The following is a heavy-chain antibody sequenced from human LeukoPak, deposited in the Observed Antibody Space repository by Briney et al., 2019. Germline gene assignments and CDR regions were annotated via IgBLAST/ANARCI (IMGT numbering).Heavy chain of an antibody. CDR1: GFTFSSYS. J-gene: IGHJ6*02. D-gene: IGHD4-11*01. CDR3: ARQNTVDYYYAMDV. CDR2: ISSSSRYI. Sequence: GGSLRLSCAASGFTFSSYSMNWVRQAPGKGLEWVSSISSSSRYIYYADSVQGRFTISRDNAKNSLYLQMNSLRAEDTAVYYCARQNTVDYYYAMDVWGQGTTVTVSS. V-gene: IGHV3-21*01.